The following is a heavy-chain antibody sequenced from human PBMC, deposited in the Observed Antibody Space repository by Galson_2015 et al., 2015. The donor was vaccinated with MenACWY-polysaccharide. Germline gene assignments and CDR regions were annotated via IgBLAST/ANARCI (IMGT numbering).Heavy chain of an antibody. D-gene: IGHD2-21*01. V-gene: IGHV3-30-3*01. CDR2: ISYNGTNI. CDR3: ARSYCDRTTCYGMDV. CDR1: GFTFSRYA. Sequence: SLRLSRAASGFTFSRYAMHWVRQARGQGLEWVAVISYNGTNIYYADSEEGRFTISRDNFKSTLHLQMNSLRPEDTGVYYCARSYCDRTTCYGMDVWGQGTMVTVSS. J-gene: IGHJ6*02.